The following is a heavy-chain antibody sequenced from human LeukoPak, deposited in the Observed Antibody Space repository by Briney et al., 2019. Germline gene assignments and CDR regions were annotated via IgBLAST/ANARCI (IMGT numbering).Heavy chain of an antibody. CDR2: IYYNGST. CDR3: ASTYADYYYYMDV. Sequence: PSETLSLTCAVSGGSIISSHWWSWVRQPPGKGLEWIGYIYYNGSTNCNPSLKSRVTISVDMSKNQFSLKLSSVTAADTAVYYCASTYADYYYYMDVWGKGTTVTVSS. CDR1: GGSIISSHW. D-gene: IGHD3-16*01. V-gene: IGHV4-4*02. J-gene: IGHJ6*03.